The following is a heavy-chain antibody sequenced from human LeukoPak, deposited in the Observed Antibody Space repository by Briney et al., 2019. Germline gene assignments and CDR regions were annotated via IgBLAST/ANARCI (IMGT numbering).Heavy chain of an antibody. CDR2: TYYRSKWYN. Sequence: HSQTLSLTCAISGDSVSSNSAAWNWIRQTPSRGLEWLGRTYYRSKWYNDYAVSVKSRITINPDTSKNQFSLQLNSVTPEDTAVYYCAREGLYDYVWGSFLPPNYYYYYGMDVWGQGTTVTVSS. J-gene: IGHJ6*02. CDR3: AREGLYDYVWGSFLPPNYYYYYGMDV. V-gene: IGHV6-1*01. D-gene: IGHD3-16*01. CDR1: GDSVSSNSAA.